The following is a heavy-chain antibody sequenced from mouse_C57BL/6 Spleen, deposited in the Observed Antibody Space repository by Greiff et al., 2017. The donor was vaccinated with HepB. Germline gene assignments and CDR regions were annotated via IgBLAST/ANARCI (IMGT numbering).Heavy chain of an antibody. CDR3: ARQGLYYDGSNWYFDV. D-gene: IGHD1-1*01. Sequence: EVKLMESGGDLVKPGGSLKLSCAASGFTFSSYGMSWVRQTPDKRLEWVATISSGGSYTYYPDSVKGRFTISRDNAKNTLYLQMSSLKSEDTAMYYCARQGLYYDGSNWYFDVWGTGTTVTVSS. CDR1: GFTFSSYG. CDR2: ISSGGSYT. V-gene: IGHV5-6*01. J-gene: IGHJ1*03.